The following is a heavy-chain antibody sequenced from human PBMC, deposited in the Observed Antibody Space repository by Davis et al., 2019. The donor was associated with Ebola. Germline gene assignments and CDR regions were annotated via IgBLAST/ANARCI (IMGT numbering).Heavy chain of an antibody. CDR1: GFTFSSYS. D-gene: IGHD3-3*01. CDR2: ISSSSSTI. J-gene: IGHJ4*02. V-gene: IGHV3-48*01. Sequence: GGSLRLSCAASGFTFSSYSMNWVRQAPGKGLEWVSYISSSSSTIYYADSVKGRFTISRDNSKNTLYLQMNSLRAEDTAVYYCARDTAISYWGQGTLVTVSS. CDR3: ARDTAISY.